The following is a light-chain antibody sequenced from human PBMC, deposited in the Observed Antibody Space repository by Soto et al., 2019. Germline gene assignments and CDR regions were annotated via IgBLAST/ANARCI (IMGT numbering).Light chain of an antibody. CDR3: QQSFRTPYT. V-gene: IGKV1-39*01. J-gene: IGKJ2*01. Sequence: DIQMTQSPSSLSASIGDRVTITCLTSHNISSHFNWYQQKPGKAPKLLIYAASSLQGGVPSGFSGSGYGTDLPLTITSLQHEAFATYYWQQSFRTPYTFGQVTNIQIK. CDR1: HNISSH. CDR2: AAS.